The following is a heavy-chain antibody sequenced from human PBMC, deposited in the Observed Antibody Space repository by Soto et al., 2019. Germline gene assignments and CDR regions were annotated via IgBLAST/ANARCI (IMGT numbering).Heavy chain of an antibody. CDR3: ARGALRTAVATRTDAFDI. J-gene: IGHJ3*02. D-gene: IGHD6-19*01. CDR1: GGTFSSYA. V-gene: IGHV1-69*13. Sequence: SVKVSCKASGGTFSSYAISWVRQAPGQGLEWMGGIIPIFGTANYAQKFQGRVTITADESTSTAYMELSSLRSEDTAVYYCARGALRTAVATRTDAFDIWGQGTMVTVS. CDR2: IIPIFGTA.